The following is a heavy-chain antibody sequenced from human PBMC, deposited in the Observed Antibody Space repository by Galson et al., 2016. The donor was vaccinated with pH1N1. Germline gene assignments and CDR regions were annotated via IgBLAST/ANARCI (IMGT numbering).Heavy chain of an antibody. CDR2: IWYDGSNK. V-gene: IGHV3-33*06. CDR1: GFTFSSYG. CDR3: AKEEDPGNDMDV. Sequence: SLRLSCAASGFTFSSYGMHWVRQAPGKGLEWVAVIWYDGSNKYYADSVKGRFTISRDNSKNPLYLQMNNLRAEDTAVYYCAKEEDPGNDMDVRGKGTTVTVSS. J-gene: IGHJ6*03.